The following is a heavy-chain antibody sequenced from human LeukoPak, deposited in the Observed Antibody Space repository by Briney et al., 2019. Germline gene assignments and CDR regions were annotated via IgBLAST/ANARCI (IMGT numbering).Heavy chain of an antibody. Sequence: SVKVSCKASGDTFSSYAISWVRQAPGQGLEWMGGIIPIFGTANHAQKFQGRVTITADESTSTAYMELSSLRSEDTAVYYCARVTAMANYYYYYMDVWGKGTTVTVSS. V-gene: IGHV1-69*13. CDR2: IIPIFGTA. D-gene: IGHD5-18*01. CDR1: GDTFSSYA. CDR3: ARVTAMANYYYYYMDV. J-gene: IGHJ6*03.